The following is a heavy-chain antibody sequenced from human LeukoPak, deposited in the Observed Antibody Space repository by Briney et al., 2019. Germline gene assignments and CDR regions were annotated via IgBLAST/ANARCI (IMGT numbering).Heavy chain of an antibody. CDR2: ISYDGSNK. J-gene: IGHJ4*02. V-gene: IGHV3-30*01. CDR3: ARDGNYDFWSGFFDY. Sequence: GGSLRLSCAASGFTFSSYAMLWVRQAPGKGLEWVAVISYDGSNKYYADSVKGRFTISRDNSKNTLYLQMNSLRAEDTAVYYCARDGNYDFWSGFFDYWGQGTLVTVSS. D-gene: IGHD3-3*01. CDR1: GFTFSSYA.